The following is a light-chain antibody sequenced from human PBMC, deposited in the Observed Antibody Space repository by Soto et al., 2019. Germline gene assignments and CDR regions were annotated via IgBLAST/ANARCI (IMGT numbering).Light chain of an antibody. J-gene: IGLJ2*01. V-gene: IGLV2-14*01. CDR2: EVS. Sequence: QSALTQPASVSGSPGQSITISCTGTSSDVGRYNYVSWYQQHPGKAPKLMIYEVSNRPSGVSNRFSGSKSGNTASLTISGLQTEDEADYYCNSYTGKSVVFGGGTKLTVL. CDR1: SSDVGRYNY. CDR3: NSYTGKSVV.